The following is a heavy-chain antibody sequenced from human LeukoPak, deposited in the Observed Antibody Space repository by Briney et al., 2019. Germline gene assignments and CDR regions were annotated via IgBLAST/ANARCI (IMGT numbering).Heavy chain of an antibody. Sequence: SVKVSCKASGYTFTSYDINWVRQAPEQGLEWMGWMNPNSGNTGYAQKFQGRVTITRNTSISTAYMELSSLRSEDTAVYYCARAGGYCGRISCPYYFDYWGQGSLVAVSS. D-gene: IGHD2-15*01. CDR3: ARAGGYCGRISCPYYFDY. J-gene: IGHJ4*02. CDR1: GYTFTSYD. CDR2: MNPNSGNT. V-gene: IGHV1-8*02.